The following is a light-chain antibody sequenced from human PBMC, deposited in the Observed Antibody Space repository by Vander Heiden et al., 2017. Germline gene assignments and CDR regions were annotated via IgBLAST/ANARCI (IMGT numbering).Light chain of an antibody. Sequence: DIVLTQSPATLSLSPGERATLSCRASQSVSSYLAWYQQNPGQAPRLLIYDASNRATGIPARFSGSGSGTDFTLTISSLEPEDFAVYYCQQRLTFGGGTKVEIK. J-gene: IGKJ4*01. CDR2: DAS. CDR1: QSVSSY. CDR3: QQRLT. V-gene: IGKV3-11*01.